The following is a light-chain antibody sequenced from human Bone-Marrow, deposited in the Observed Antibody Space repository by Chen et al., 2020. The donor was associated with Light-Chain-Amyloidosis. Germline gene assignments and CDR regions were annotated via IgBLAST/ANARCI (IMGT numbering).Light chain of an antibody. CDR3: CSYAGSSTWV. V-gene: IGLV2-23*02. CDR1: DKNVGGYDV. J-gene: IGLJ1*01. Sequence: SALTQPASVSGSPAQSTTISCPGTDKNVGGYDVVSWYQQHPGTAPKLIIYDIVKRPSGVSDRFSASKSGNTASLTISGLQAEDEAYYYCCSYAGSSTWVFGTGAK. CDR2: DIV.